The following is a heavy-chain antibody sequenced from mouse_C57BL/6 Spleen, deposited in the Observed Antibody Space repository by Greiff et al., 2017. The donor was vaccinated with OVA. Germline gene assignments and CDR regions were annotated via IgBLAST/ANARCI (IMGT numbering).Heavy chain of an antibody. CDR2: ISPNNGGT. Sequence: VQLQQSGPELVKPGASVKIPCKASGYTFTDYNMDWVQQSHGKSLEWIGDISPNNGGTIYNQKLTGKATLTVDKSSSTSYMEIRSLAAEDTAYYYGARLGVVAKYYAMDYWGQGTSVTVSS. CDR3: ARLGVVAKYYAMDY. V-gene: IGHV1-18*01. CDR1: GYTFTDYN. J-gene: IGHJ4*01. D-gene: IGHD1-1*01.